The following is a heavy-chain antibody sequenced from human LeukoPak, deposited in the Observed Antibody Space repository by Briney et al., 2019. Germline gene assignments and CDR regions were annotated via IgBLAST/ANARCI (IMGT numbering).Heavy chain of an antibody. CDR2: ISWNSGSI. CDR1: GFTFDDYA. V-gene: IGHV3-9*01. CDR3: AKDGGGSPHYYYYYGMDV. D-gene: IGHD1-26*01. Sequence: PGGSLRLSCAASGFTFDDYAMHWVRQAPGKGLEWVSGISWNSGSIGYADSVKGRFTISRDNAKNSLYLQMNRLRAEDTALYYCAKDGGGSPHYYYYYGMDVWGQGTTVTVSS. J-gene: IGHJ6*02.